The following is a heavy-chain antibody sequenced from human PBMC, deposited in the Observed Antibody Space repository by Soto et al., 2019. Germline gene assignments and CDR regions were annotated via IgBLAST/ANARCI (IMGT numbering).Heavy chain of an antibody. Sequence: QVQLVQSGAEVRQPASSVKVSCKTSGGTFSSYAISWVRQAPGQGLEWMGGIVPIVDTSTYAQKFQGRVTIPADESTSTVYKQLTSLRSDDTAVYYCVRVVAIAGYPDNWGQGTLVTVSS. CDR1: GGTFSSYA. CDR2: IVPIVDTS. J-gene: IGHJ4*02. V-gene: IGHV1-69*12. D-gene: IGHD5-12*01. CDR3: VRVVAIAGYPDN.